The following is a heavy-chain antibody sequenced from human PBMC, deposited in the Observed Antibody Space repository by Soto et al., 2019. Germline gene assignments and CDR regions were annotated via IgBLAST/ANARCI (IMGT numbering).Heavy chain of an antibody. CDR2: IRSKNDGGTT. J-gene: IGHJ4*02. D-gene: IGHD3-9*01. Sequence: EVQLVESGGGLVQPGGSLRLSCTVSGFPFNNAWLNWVRQTPGKGLEWVGRIRSKNDGGTTVDAEPVKGRFTFSRDDSKNTVYLHMDSLKLEDTAMYSCSPDLDWAGGDFRGQGTLVTVSS. V-gene: IGHV3-15*01. CDR3: SPDLDWAGGDF. CDR1: GFPFNNAW.